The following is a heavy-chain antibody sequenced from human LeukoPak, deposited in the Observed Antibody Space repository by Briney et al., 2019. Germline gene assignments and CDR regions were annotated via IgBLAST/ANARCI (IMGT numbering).Heavy chain of an antibody. D-gene: IGHD3-10*01. CDR1: GGSISSSSYY. CDR2: IYYSGST. Sequence: SETLSLTCTVSGGSISSSSYYWGWIRQPPGKGLEWIGSIYYSGSTYYNPSLKRRVTISVGTSKNQFSLKLSSVTAADTAVYYCAREVRGLLWFGELLKNKIENWFDPWGQGTLVTVSS. V-gene: IGHV4-39*07. J-gene: IGHJ5*02. CDR3: AREVRGLLWFGELLKNKIENWFDP.